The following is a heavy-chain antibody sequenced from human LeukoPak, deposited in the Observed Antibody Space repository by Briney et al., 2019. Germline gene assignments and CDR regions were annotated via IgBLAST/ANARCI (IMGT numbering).Heavy chain of an antibody. V-gene: IGHV1-69*13. CDR1: GGTFSSYA. CDR2: IIPIFGTA. D-gene: IGHD4-23*01. Sequence: SVKVSCKASGGTFSSYAISWVRQAPGQGLEWMGGIIPIFGTANYAQKFQGRVTITADESTSTAYMELSSLRAEDTAAYYCAKTSSPSTVLSHFDSWGQGTLVTVSS. CDR3: AKTSSPSTVLSHFDS. J-gene: IGHJ4*02.